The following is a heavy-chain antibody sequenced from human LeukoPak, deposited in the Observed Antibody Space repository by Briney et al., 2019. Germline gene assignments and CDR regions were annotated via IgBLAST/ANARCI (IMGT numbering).Heavy chain of an antibody. CDR2: INAYNGNT. J-gene: IGHJ6*02. CDR3: ARPSYYYDTSSYYGPYYGMDV. D-gene: IGHD3-22*01. Sequence: ASVKVSRKASGYTFSSYGVNWVRQAPGQGLEWMGWINAYNGNTNYAQKFQGRVTMTTDTSTSTAHMELRSLRSDDTAVYYCARPSYYYDTSSYYGPYYGMDVWGQGTTVTVSS. V-gene: IGHV1-18*01. CDR1: GYTFSSYG.